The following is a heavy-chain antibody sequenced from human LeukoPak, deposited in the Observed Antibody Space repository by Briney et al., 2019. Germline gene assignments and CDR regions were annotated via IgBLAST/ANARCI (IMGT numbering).Heavy chain of an antibody. CDR3: ARKDSPEYYFDY. CDR2: ISSSGSTI. V-gene: IGHV3-11*04. D-gene: IGHD1-14*01. CDR1: GFTFSDYY. Sequence: GGSLRLYCAASGFTFSDYYMSWLRQAPGKGLEWVSYISSSGSTIYYADSVKGRFTISRDNAKNSLYLQMNSLGAEDTAVYYCARKDSPEYYFDYWGQGTLVTVSS. J-gene: IGHJ4*02.